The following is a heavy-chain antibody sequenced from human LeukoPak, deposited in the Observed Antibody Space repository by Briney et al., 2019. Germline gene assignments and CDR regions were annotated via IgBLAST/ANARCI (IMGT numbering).Heavy chain of an antibody. CDR1: GFTFSSYA. CDR3: ARVAYSSSWRERYKYHLDY. V-gene: IGHV3-21*06. D-gene: IGHD6-13*01. CDR2: ISSSSYI. Sequence: KPGGSLRLSCAASGFTFSSYAMSWVRQTPGKGLEWVSSISSSSYIYYADSVKGRFTISRDNAKNSLYLEMNSLRADDTAVYYCARVAYSSSWRERYKYHLDYWGQGTLVTVSS. J-gene: IGHJ4*02.